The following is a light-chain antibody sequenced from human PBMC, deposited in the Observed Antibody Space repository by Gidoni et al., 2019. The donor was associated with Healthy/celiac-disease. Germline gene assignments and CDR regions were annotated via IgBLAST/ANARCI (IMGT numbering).Light chain of an antibody. V-gene: IGKV1-33*01. CDR1: QDISNY. CDR3: QQYDNTPIT. J-gene: IGKJ4*01. Sequence: DIQLTQSPSSLSASVGDRVTITCQASQDISNYLNWYQQKPGKAPKLLIYDASNLEKGVPSRFSGSGSGTDFTFTISSLQPEDIATYYCQQYDNTPITFGGGTKVEIK. CDR2: DAS.